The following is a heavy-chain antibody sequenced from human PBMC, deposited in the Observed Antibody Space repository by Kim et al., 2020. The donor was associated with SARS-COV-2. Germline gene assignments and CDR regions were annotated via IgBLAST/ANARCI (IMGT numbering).Heavy chain of an antibody. Sequence: GGSLRLSCAASGFTFSSYGMHWVRQAPGKGLEWVAVISYDGSNKYYADSVKGRFTISRDNSKNTLYLQMNSLRAEDTAVYYCAKDRTKYDYVWGSHPPGYWGQGTLVTVSS. V-gene: IGHV3-30*18. CDR2: ISYDGSNK. D-gene: IGHD3-16*01. J-gene: IGHJ4*02. CDR1: GFTFSSYG. CDR3: AKDRTKYDYVWGSHPPGY.